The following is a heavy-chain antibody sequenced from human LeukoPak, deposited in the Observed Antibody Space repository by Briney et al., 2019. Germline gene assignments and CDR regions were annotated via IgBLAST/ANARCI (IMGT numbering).Heavy chain of an antibody. CDR1: GDSISSGDYY. CDR3: ARGSYYDSSGYYPYYFDY. Sequence: SETLSLTCTVSGDSISSGDYYWSWIRQPAGKGLEWIGRISSSGSTNYNPSLKSRVTISVDTSKNQFSLKLSSVTAADTAVYYCARGSYYDSSGYYPYYFDYWGQGTLVTVSS. J-gene: IGHJ4*02. D-gene: IGHD3-22*01. CDR2: ISSSGST. V-gene: IGHV4-61*02.